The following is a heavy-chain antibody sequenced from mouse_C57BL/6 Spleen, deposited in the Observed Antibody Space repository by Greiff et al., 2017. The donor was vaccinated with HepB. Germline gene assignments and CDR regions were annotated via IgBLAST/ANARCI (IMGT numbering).Heavy chain of an antibody. CDR2: ISSGGDYI. CDR3: TRDWYYGSSPYWYFDV. D-gene: IGHD1-1*01. CDR1: GFTFSSYA. J-gene: IGHJ1*03. V-gene: IGHV5-9-1*02. Sequence: DVMLVESGEGLVKPGGSLKLSCAASGFTFSSYAMSWVRQTPEKRLEWVAYISSGGDYIYYADTVKGRFTISRDNARNTLYLQMSSLKSEDTAMYYCTRDWYYGSSPYWYFDVWGTGTTVTVSS.